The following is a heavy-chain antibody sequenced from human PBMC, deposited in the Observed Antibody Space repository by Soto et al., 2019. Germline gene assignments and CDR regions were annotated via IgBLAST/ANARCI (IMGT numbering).Heavy chain of an antibody. Sequence: GGSLRLSCAASGFTVSSNYMSWVRQAPGKGLKWVSVIYSGGSTYYADSVKGRFTISRDNSKNMLYLQMNSLRAEDTAVYYCARDLEAAHHYYYGMDVWGQGTTVTVSS. CDR1: GFTVSSNY. D-gene: IGHD6-13*01. J-gene: IGHJ6*02. V-gene: IGHV3-53*01. CDR2: IYSGGST. CDR3: ARDLEAAHHYYYGMDV.